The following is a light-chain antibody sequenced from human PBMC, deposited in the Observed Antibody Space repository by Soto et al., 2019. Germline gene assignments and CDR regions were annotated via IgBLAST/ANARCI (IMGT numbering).Light chain of an antibody. V-gene: IGLV2-14*03. J-gene: IGLJ1*01. Sequence: QSVLTQPASVSDSPGQSITISCTGTSSDVGGSNFVSLYQQHPGKPPKLIIYGVANRPSGVSNRFSGSKSGSTAPLIISRLHTEDEADYYCVLYTSSTTSVLGTGTKVTVL. CDR2: GVA. CDR3: VLYTSSTTSV. CDR1: SSDVGGSNF.